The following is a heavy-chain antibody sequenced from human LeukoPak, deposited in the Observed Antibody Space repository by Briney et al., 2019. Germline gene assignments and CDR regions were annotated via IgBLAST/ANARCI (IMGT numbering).Heavy chain of an antibody. J-gene: IGHJ4*02. D-gene: IGHD2-2*01. CDR2: ISGSGGST. V-gene: IGHV3-23*01. CDR3: AKGSGSSTSCYRY. Sequence: GGSLSLSCAASGFTISSYAMSWVRQAPGKGLEWVSAISGSGGSTYYADSVKGRFTISRDNSKNTLYLQMNGLRAEDTAVYYCAKGSGSSTSCYRYWGQGTLVTVSS. CDR1: GFTISSYA.